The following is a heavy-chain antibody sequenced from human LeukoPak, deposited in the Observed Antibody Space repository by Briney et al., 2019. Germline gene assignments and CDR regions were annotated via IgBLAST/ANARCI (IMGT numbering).Heavy chain of an antibody. D-gene: IGHD2-2*01. CDR2: IYSDGDT. CDR1: GFTVSSSY. CDR3: AGATRGGCFDI. J-gene: IGHJ3*02. Sequence: PGGSLRLSCVASGFTVSSSYMNWVRQAPGKGLEWVSVIYSDGDTYYADSVKGRFTISRDNSKNTLYLQMNSLRAEDTAIFYCAGATRGGCFDIWGQGTMVTVSS. V-gene: IGHV3-53*01.